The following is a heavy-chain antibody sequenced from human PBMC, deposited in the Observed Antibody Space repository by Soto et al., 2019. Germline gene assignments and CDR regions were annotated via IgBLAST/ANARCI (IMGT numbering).Heavy chain of an antibody. Sequence: QVQLVQSGAEVQRPGASVKVSCKTSGYTFTSFDINWVRQATGQGLEWMGWMNTNSGNTVYAQMFQGRVTMTRKTSINTAYLELSSLRSEDTAVYYCARGPPQYCSGGSCYSFIRFDYWGQGTLVTVSS. V-gene: IGHV1-8*01. D-gene: IGHD2-15*01. CDR3: ARGPPQYCSGGSCYSFIRFDY. CDR1: GYTFTSFD. CDR2: MNTNSGNT. J-gene: IGHJ4*02.